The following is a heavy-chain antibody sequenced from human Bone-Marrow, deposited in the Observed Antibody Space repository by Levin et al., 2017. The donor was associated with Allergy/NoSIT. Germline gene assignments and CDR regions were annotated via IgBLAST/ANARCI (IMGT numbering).Heavy chain of an antibody. CDR1: GYTFSDYY. CDR2: INPTSGAT. Sequence: GASVKVSCKASGYTFSDYYIYWVRQAPGQGLEWMGRINPTSGATNYAQKFQGRVTMTRDTSISTAYMELEWLTSDDTAVYYCARVIALPDWYFDLWGRGTLVTVSS. J-gene: IGHJ2*01. V-gene: IGHV1-2*06. CDR3: ARVIALPDWYFDL. D-gene: IGHD6-13*01.